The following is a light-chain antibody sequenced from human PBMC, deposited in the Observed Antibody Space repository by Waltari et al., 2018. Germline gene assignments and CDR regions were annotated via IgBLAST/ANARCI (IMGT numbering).Light chain of an antibody. J-gene: IGKJ1*01. V-gene: IGKV3-20*01. CDR3: QHYLRLPVT. CDR2: GAS. CDR1: ESVGRT. Sequence: IVLTQSPGTLSVSPGERATLSCRTSESVGRTLAWYQQKPGQPPRLLIYGASNRDTGIPDRFSGTGSETDFSLTISRLEPEDFAVYFCQHYLRLPVTYGQGTKVEIK.